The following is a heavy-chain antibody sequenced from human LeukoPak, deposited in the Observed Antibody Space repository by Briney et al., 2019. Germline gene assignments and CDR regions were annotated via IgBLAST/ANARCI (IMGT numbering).Heavy chain of an antibody. V-gene: IGHV4-59*01. CDR1: GGSISSYY. D-gene: IGHD3-22*01. J-gene: IGHJ6*03. CDR3: TRGPIAYYYMDV. CDR2: IYYSGST. Sequence: SETLSLTCTVSGGSISSYYWSWIRQPPGKGLEWIGNIYYSGSTNYNPSLKSRVTISVDTSKNQFSLKLSSVTAADTAVYYCTRGPIAYYYMDVWGKGTTVTISS.